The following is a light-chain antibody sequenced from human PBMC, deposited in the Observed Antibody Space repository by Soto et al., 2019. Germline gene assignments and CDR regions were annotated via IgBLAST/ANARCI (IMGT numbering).Light chain of an antibody. V-gene: IGKV2-28*01. Sequence: DIALTQSPLSLPVTPGASASISCRSSQSLLHSNGKNFLDWYVQKPGQSPQLLIYLGSQRASGVPDKFSGSGSGADFTLKISKVEAEDVGIYDCMQALQTPSTFGQGTKLELK. J-gene: IGKJ2*01. CDR2: LGS. CDR1: QSLLHSNGKNF. CDR3: MQALQTPST.